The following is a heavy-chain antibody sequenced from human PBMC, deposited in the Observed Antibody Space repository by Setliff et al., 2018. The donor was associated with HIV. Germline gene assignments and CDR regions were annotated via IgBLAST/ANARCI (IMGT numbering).Heavy chain of an antibody. J-gene: IGHJ4*02. D-gene: IGHD3-22*01. CDR1: RFTFTSAA. CDR2: IGVGSGNT. CDR3: AVDLGDYYYDTTDYYYGGGLGY. V-gene: IGHV1-58*01. Sequence: SVKVSCKASRFTFTSAAVQWVRQARGQRPEWIGWIGVGSGNTKYAQRFQERVTITRDMSTRTAYMELSSLRSEYTAFYYCAVDLGDYYYDTTDYYYGGGLGYWGQGTLVTVSS.